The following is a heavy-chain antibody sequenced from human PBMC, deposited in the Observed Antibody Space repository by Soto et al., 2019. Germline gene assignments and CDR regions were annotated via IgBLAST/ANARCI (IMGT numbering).Heavy chain of an antibody. CDR1: GFTFSSYA. CDR2: ISGSGGST. CDR3: AKFGISRYFDWLPNVGTYYGMDV. J-gene: IGHJ6*02. Sequence: HPGGSLRLSCTASGFTFSSYAMSWVRQAPGKGLEWVSAISGSGGSTYYADSVKGRFTISRDNSKNTLYLQMNSLRAEDTAVYYCAKFGISRYFDWLPNVGTYYGMDVWGQGTTVTVSS. D-gene: IGHD3-9*01. V-gene: IGHV3-23*01.